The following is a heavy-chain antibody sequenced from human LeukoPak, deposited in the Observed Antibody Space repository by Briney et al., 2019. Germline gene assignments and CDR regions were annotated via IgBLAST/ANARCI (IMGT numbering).Heavy chain of an antibody. CDR1: GFTFSSYA. Sequence: PGGSLRLSCAASGFTFSSYAMSWVRQAPGKGLEWVSSISGSGDSTYYADSVKGRFTISRDNSKNTLYLQMNSLRAEDTAAYYCAKERSLGVAAASNYWGQGTLVTVSS. V-gene: IGHV3-23*01. CDR2: ISGSGDST. D-gene: IGHD6-13*01. CDR3: AKERSLGVAAASNY. J-gene: IGHJ4*02.